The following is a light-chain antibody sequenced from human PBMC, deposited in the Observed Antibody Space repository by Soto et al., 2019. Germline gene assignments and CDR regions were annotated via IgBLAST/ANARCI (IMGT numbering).Light chain of an antibody. CDR2: GAS. J-gene: IGKJ1*01. CDR1: QSVSSSY. V-gene: IGKV3-20*01. Sequence: EIVLTHSPGTLSLSPGERATLSCSASQSVSSSYLAWYQQKPGQAPRLLIYGASSRATGIPDRFSGSGSGTDFTLTISRLEPEDFAVYYCQQYGSSPPTFGQGTKVDTK. CDR3: QQYGSSPPT.